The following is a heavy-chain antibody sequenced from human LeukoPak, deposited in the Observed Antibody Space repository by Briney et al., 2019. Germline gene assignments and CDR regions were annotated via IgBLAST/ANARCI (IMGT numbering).Heavy chain of an antibody. CDR3: AKDDRWLQFCC. V-gene: IGHV3-23*01. CDR2: IIPSGHTT. Sequence: GGTLRLSCVASGFTFSSQGMNWVRQAPGKGLEWVSGIIPSGHTTYYADSVRGRFTISRDNSRNTVYLQMNSLRAEDTAVYYCAKDDRWLQFCCWGQGTLVTVSA. J-gene: IGHJ4*02. D-gene: IGHD5-24*01. CDR1: GFTFSSQG.